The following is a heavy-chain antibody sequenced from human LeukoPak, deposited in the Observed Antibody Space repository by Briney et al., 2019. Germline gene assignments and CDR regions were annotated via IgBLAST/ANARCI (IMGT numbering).Heavy chain of an antibody. CDR3: AKSIPDSSGYYFKH. CDR1: GFTFSSYV. J-gene: IGHJ1*01. CDR2: ISYDGSNE. Sequence: GGSLRLSCAASGFTFSSYVMHWVRQAPGKGLEWVAIISYDGSNEYYADSVKGRFTISRDNSKNTLYLQMNSLRAEDTAVYYCAKSIPDSSGYYFKHWGQGTLVTVSS. V-gene: IGHV3-30*04. D-gene: IGHD3-22*01.